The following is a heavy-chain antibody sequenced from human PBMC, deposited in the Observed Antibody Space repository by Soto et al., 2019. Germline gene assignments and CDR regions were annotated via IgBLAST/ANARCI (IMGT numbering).Heavy chain of an antibody. J-gene: IGHJ6*03. CDR2: IYYSGST. CDR3: ARDGRALRFLEWLKYYYYYMDV. D-gene: IGHD3-3*01. V-gene: IGHV4-39*02. Sequence: PSETLSLTCTVSGGSISSSSYYWGCIRQPPGKGLEWIGSIYYSGSTYYNPSLKSRVTISVDTSKNQFSLKLSSVTAADTAVYYCARDGRALRFLEWLKYYYYYMDVWGKGTTVTVSS. CDR1: GGSISSSSYY.